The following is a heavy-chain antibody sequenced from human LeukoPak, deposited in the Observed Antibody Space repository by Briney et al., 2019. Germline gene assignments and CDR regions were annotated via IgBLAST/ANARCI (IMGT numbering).Heavy chain of an antibody. CDR2: IYSGGST. CDR1: GFTVSSNY. V-gene: IGHV3-66*01. Sequence: GRSLRLSCAASGFTVSSNYMSWVRQAPGKGLEWVSVIYSGGSTYYADSVKGRLTISRDNAKNSLYLQMNSLRAEDTAVYYCARDYGDYDELGYWGQGTLVTVSS. J-gene: IGHJ4*02. CDR3: ARDYGDYDELGY. D-gene: IGHD4-17*01.